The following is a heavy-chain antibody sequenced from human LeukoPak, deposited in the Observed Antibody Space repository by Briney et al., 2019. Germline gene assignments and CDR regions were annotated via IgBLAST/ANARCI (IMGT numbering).Heavy chain of an antibody. D-gene: IGHD6-13*01. CDR3: ARPSIQAADSFDY. CDR2: INPNSGGT. Sequence: GASVKVSFKASGYTFTGYYMHWVRQAPGQGLEWMGWINPNSGGTNYAQKFQGRVTMTRDTSISTAYMELSRLRSDDTAVYYCARPSIQAADSFDYWGQGTLVTVSS. V-gene: IGHV1-2*02. CDR1: GYTFTGYY. J-gene: IGHJ4*02.